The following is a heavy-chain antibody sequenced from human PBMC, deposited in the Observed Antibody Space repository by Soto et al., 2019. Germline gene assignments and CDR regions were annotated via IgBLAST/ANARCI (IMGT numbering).Heavy chain of an antibody. Sequence: QVHLQQWGAGLLKPSETLSVTCAVYGGSFSDYYWSWIRQPPGKGLEWIGEINHRGSAHYNPSLKSRVTIAVDAPKKQFSRKVTSVTAADTAVYYCARERRPPQHWYFDLWGRGTLVTVSS. CDR1: GGSFSDYY. V-gene: IGHV4-34*01. J-gene: IGHJ2*01. D-gene: IGHD6-13*01. CDR3: ARERRPPQHWYFDL. CDR2: INHRGSA.